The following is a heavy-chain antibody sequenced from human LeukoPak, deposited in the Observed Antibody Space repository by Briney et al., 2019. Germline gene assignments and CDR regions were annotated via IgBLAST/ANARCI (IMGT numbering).Heavy chain of an antibody. CDR2: ISGSGGST. V-gene: IGHV3-23*01. D-gene: IGHD3-3*01. Sequence: GASLRLSCAASGFTFSSYAMSRVRQAPGKGLEWVSAISGSGGSTYYADSVKGRFTISRDNSKNTLYLQMNSLRAEDTAVYYCAKDRNYDFWSGSSGPSDYWGQGTLVTVSS. CDR1: GFTFSSYA. J-gene: IGHJ4*02. CDR3: AKDRNYDFWSGSSGPSDY.